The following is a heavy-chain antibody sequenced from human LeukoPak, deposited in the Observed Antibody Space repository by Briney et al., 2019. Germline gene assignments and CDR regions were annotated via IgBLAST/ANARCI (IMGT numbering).Heavy chain of an antibody. CDR1: GFTLSSYW. D-gene: IGHD3-10*01. Sequence: GRSLRLSCAASGFTLSSYWMSWVRQDPGKGLERLANIKQDGSEKYYVDSVKGRFTISRDNAKNSLYLQMNSLRAEDTAVYYCARNSLDMVRGVCDYWGQGTLVTVSS. V-gene: IGHV3-7*03. CDR2: IKQDGSEK. CDR3: ARNSLDMVRGVCDY. J-gene: IGHJ4*02.